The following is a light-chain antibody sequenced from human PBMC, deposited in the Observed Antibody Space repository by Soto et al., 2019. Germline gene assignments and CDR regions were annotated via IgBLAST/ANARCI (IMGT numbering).Light chain of an antibody. Sequence: EIVLTQSPGTLSLSPGERATLSFRASQSVSSSYLAWYQQKPDQAPRLLIYGASSRATGIPDRFSGSGSVTDFTLTISRLEPEDFAVYYCQQYGSSPTFGQRTQVAIK. CDR2: GAS. J-gene: IGKJ1*01. CDR1: QSVSSSY. V-gene: IGKV3-20*01. CDR3: QQYGSSPT.